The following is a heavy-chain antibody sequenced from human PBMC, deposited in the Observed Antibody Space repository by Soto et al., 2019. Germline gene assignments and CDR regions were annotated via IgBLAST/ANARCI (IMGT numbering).Heavy chain of an antibody. CDR2: ISGSGGST. V-gene: IGHV3-23*01. CDR1: GFTFSSYA. J-gene: IGHJ3*02. CDR3: AKDPDSRSPLNACDI. Sequence: GGSLRLSCAASGFTFSSYAMSWVRQAPGKGLQWVSAISGSGGSTYYADSVKGRFTISRDNSKNTLYLQMNSLRAEDTAVYYCAKDPDSRSPLNACDIWVQGTMVTVSS. D-gene: IGHD6-13*01.